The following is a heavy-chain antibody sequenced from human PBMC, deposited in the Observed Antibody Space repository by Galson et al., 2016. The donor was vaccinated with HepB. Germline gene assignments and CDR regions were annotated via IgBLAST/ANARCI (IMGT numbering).Heavy chain of an antibody. Sequence: SLRLSCAASGFTFSSFGMHWVRQAPGKGLDWVAVIWYDGSKKYYADSVKGRFTISRDDSKNTVYLQVSSLSAEDTAVYYCAREGHDKYGMDVWGQGTTATVSS. V-gene: IGHV3-33*01. CDR1: GFTFSSFG. CDR2: IWYDGSKK. J-gene: IGHJ6*02. D-gene: IGHD1-1*01. CDR3: AREGHDKYGMDV.